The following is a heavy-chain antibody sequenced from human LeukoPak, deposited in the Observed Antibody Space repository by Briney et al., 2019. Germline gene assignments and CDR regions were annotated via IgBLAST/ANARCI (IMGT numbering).Heavy chain of an antibody. D-gene: IGHD6-19*01. CDR3: ARDSIPLAGSYYHHYGLDV. V-gene: IGHV3-30-3*01. CDR1: GFTFSSYA. Sequence: GRSLRLSCAASGFTFSSYAMHWVRQAPGKGLEWVAVISYDGSNKYYADSVKGRFIISRDNSRNTLYLQMNSLRVEDTTVYYCARDSIPLAGSYYHHYGLDVWGQGTTVSVSS. CDR2: ISYDGSNK. J-gene: IGHJ6*02.